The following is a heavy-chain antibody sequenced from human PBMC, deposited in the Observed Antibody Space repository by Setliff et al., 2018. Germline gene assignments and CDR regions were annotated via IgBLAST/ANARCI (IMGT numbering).Heavy chain of an antibody. CDR3: ARPRSPKISIFGVTPFDY. CDR1: GGTFDSYS. D-gene: IGHD3-3*01. CDR2: FTPILLTP. V-gene: IGHV1-69*06. J-gene: IGHJ4*02. Sequence: SVKVSCKASGGTFDSYSFTWLRQAPGQGLEWVGGFTPILLTPNYAQKFQGRITITADKSTSTAYMELSGLRSDDTAAYFCARPRSPKISIFGVTPFDYWGQGTLVTVSS.